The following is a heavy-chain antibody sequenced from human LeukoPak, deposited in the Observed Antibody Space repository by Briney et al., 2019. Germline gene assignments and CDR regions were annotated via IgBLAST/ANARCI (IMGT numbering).Heavy chain of an antibody. CDR2: ITSDGTAT. J-gene: IGHJ4*02. CDR3: AKNRAVTPFYDY. V-gene: IGHV3-74*01. Sequence: GGSLRLSCVASGFTFSNYWMHWVRQAPGKGLVWVSRITSDGTATTYADSVKGRFTISRDNAKNTLYLQMDSLRAEDTAVYYCAKNRAVTPFYDYWGQGTLVTVSS. D-gene: IGHD4-11*01. CDR1: GFTFSNYW.